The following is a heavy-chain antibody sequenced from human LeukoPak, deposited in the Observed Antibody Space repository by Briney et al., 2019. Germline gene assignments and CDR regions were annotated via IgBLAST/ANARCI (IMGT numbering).Heavy chain of an antibody. J-gene: IGHJ3*02. Sequence: SETLSLTCAVSGGSISSSNWWSWVRQPPGKGLEWIGSIYYSGSTCYNPSLKSRVTISVDTSKNQFSLKLSSVTAADTAVYYCASSSGWEYAFDIWGQGTMVTVSS. CDR3: ASSSGWEYAFDI. D-gene: IGHD6-19*01. CDR2: IYYSGST. CDR1: GGSISSSNW. V-gene: IGHV4-4*02.